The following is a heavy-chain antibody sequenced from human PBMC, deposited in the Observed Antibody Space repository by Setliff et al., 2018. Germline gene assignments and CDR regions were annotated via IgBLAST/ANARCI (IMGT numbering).Heavy chain of an antibody. CDR2: INHSGST. CDR3: ARETTMTYYFYYMDV. CDR1: GGSFSDYY. V-gene: IGHV4-34*01. D-gene: IGHD4-17*01. J-gene: IGHJ6*03. Sequence: ASETLSLTCAVYGGSFSDYYWSWIRQSPGKGLEWIGEINHSGSTNYNPSPKTRVTISVDTSKNQFSLTLSSVTAADTAVYYCARETTMTYYFYYMDVWGKGTTVTVSS.